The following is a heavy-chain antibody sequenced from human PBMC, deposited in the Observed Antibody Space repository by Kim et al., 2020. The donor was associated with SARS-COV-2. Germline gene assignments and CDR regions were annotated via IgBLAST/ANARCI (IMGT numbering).Heavy chain of an antibody. CDR2: INPDNGDT. CDR3: APLIWFGESLLYGMDS. CDR1: GFVFADYD. Sequence: ASVKVSCRTFGFVFADYDIHWVRQAPGQGLEWMGRINPDNGDTQYAEKFQGRVTMTRDLSIGTAQMELRRLRSDDTAVYFCAPLIWFGESLLYGMDSWGQGTTVTVSS. J-gene: IGHJ6*02. D-gene: IGHD3-10*01. V-gene: IGHV1-2*06.